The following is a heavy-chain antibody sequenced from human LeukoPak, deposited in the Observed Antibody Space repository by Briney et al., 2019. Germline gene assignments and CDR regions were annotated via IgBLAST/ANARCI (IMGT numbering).Heavy chain of an antibody. Sequence: SQTLSLTCAISGDSVYSGSSAWSWIRQSSSRGLEWLGRTYYRSKWNHDYAESVKSRITINPDTSKNEFSLQLNSVTPEDTAVYYCARNLGPDFDYWGQGTLVTVSS. J-gene: IGHJ4*02. CDR1: GDSVYSGSSA. CDR2: TYYRSKWNH. V-gene: IGHV6-1*01. CDR3: ARNLGPDFDY.